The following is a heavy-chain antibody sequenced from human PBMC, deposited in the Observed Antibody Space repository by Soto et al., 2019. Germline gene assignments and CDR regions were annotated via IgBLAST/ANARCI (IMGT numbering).Heavy chain of an antibody. CDR1: GYTFTSYY. Sequence: QVQLVQSGAEVKKPGASVKVSCKASGYTFTSYYMHWVRQAPGQGLEWMGIINPSGGSTSYAQKLQGRDTRTRDTSTSTVDMEQSRLRSEDAAVYHCANDGTGARGQQYGQHGGQGTLVAVAS. CDR2: INPSGGST. CDR3: ANDGTGARGQQYGQH. D-gene: IGHD6-6*01. V-gene: IGHV1-46*04. J-gene: IGHJ1*01.